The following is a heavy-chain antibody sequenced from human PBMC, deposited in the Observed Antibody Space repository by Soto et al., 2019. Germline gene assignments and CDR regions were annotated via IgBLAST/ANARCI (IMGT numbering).Heavy chain of an antibody. Sequence: SVKVSCKASGGTFSSYTISWVRQAPGQGLEWMGRIIPILGIANYAQKFQGRVTITADKSTSTAYMELSSLRSEDTAVYYCARGIAAAGTEGNWFDPWGQGTLVTVSS. J-gene: IGHJ5*02. V-gene: IGHV1-69*02. CDR2: IIPILGIA. CDR3: ARGIAAAGTEGNWFDP. CDR1: GGTFSSYT. D-gene: IGHD6-13*01.